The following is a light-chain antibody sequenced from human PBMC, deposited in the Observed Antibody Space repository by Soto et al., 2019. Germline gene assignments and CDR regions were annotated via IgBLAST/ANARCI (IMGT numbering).Light chain of an antibody. CDR2: RNN. CDR1: SSNIGSNY. J-gene: IGLJ1*01. V-gene: IGLV1-47*01. Sequence: QSVLTQPPSASGTPGQRVTISCSGSSSNIGSNYVYWYQHLPGTAPKLLIYRNNQRPSGVPDRISGSKSGTSASLAISGLRSEDEADYYCASWDGNLSGHVFGTGTRSPS. CDR3: ASWDGNLSGHV.